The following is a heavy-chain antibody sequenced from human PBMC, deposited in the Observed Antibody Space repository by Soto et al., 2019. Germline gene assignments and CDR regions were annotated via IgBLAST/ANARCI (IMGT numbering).Heavy chain of an antibody. CDR3: ARDRHYGSGSYFDY. CDR2: IYYSGST. CDR1: GGSISSYY. J-gene: IGHJ4*02. Sequence: PSETLSLTCTVSGGSISSYYWSWIRQPPGKGLEWIGYIYYSGSTNYNPSLKSRVTVSVGTSKNQFSLKLSSVTAADTAVYYCARDRHYGSGSYFDYWGQGTLVTVSS. D-gene: IGHD3-10*01. V-gene: IGHV4-59*12.